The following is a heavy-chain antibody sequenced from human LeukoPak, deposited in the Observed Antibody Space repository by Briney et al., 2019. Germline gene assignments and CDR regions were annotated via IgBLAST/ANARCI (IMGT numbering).Heavy chain of an antibody. V-gene: IGHV1-18*01. J-gene: IGHJ4*02. CDR3: ARGGGRRYYDYVWGSNFDY. CDR1: GYTFTSYG. CDR2: ISAYNGNT. Sequence: ASVTVSCKASGYTFTSYGISWVRQAPGQGLEWMGWISAYNGNTNYAQKLQGRVTMTTDTSTSTAYMELRSLRSDDTAVYYCARGGGRRYYDYVWGSNFDYWGQGTLVTVSS. D-gene: IGHD3-16*01.